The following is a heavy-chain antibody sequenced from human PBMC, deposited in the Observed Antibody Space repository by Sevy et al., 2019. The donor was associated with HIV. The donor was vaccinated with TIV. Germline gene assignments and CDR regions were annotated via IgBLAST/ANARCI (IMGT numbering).Heavy chain of an antibody. CDR2: IKHDGSER. Sequence: GGSLRLTCTASGFTFTIYWMSWVRQAPGKGLEWVAYIKHDGSERSDVDSVKGRFTISRDNAKSSLYLQMNSLRDEDTAVYYCARMGGQGGYYFDYWAQGTLVTVSS. D-gene: IGHD1-26*01. J-gene: IGHJ4*02. V-gene: IGHV3-7*01. CDR3: ARMGGQGGYYFDY. CDR1: GFTFTIYW.